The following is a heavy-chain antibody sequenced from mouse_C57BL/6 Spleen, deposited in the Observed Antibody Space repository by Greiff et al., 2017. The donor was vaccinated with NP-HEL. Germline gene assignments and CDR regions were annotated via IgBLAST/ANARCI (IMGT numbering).Heavy chain of an antibody. V-gene: IGHV1-15*01. CDR3: TRKGYYGSSYWFAD. CDR2: IDPETGGT. Sequence: VQLQQSGAELVRPGASVTLSCKASGYTFTDYEMHWVKQTPVHGLEWIGAIDPETGGTAYNQKFKGKAILTADKSSSTAYMELRSLTSEDAAVYDCTRKGYYGSSYWFADWGQGTLVTVAA. J-gene: IGHJ3*01. CDR1: GYTFTDYE. D-gene: IGHD1-1*01.